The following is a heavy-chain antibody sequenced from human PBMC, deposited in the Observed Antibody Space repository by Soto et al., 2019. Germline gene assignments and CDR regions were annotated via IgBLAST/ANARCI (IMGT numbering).Heavy chain of an antibody. CDR3: ARAQRDYYDSSGYRTPFDY. D-gene: IGHD3-22*01. Sequence: SVKVSCKASGGTFSSYAISWVRQAPGQGLEWMGGIIPIFGTANYAQKYQGRVTITADESTSTAYMELSSLRSEDTAVYYCARAQRDYYDSSGYRTPFDYWGQGTLVTVSS. CDR2: IIPIFGTA. J-gene: IGHJ4*02. CDR1: GGTFSSYA. V-gene: IGHV1-69*13.